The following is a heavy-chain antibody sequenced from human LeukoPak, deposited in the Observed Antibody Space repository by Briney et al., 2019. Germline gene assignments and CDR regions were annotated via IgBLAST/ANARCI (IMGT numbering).Heavy chain of an antibody. CDR3: AKVLPQDYDFWSGYYTDSNLYYYHGMDV. CDR2: ISYDGSNK. J-gene: IGHJ6*02. Sequence: GGSLRLSCAASGFTFSSYGMPWVRQAPGKGLEWVAVISYDGSNKYYADSVKGRFTISRDNSKNTLYLQMNSLRVEDTAVYYCAKVLPQDYDFWSGYYTDSNLYYYHGMDVWGQGTTVTVSS. D-gene: IGHD3-3*01. CDR1: GFTFSSYG. V-gene: IGHV3-30*18.